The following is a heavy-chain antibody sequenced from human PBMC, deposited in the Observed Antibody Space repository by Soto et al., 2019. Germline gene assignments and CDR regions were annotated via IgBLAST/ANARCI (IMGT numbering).Heavy chain of an antibody. CDR1: GFNFSRNG. V-gene: IGHV3-33*01. CDR2: IWYDGNTT. Sequence: QERLAEAGGGVVQPGRSLRLSCLASGFNFSRNGMHWVRQAPGTGLEWVAVIWYDGNTTYYADSVKGRFTISRDNSRNTLYLQMNSLRVEDTAVYYCARDLHDTLDAMDVWGQGTTVIVAS. J-gene: IGHJ6*02. CDR3: ARDLHDTLDAMDV. D-gene: IGHD3-9*01.